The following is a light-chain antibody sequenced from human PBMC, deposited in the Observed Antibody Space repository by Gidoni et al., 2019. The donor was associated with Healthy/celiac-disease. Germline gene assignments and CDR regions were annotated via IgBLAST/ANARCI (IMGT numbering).Light chain of an antibody. J-gene: IGKJ3*01. CDR3: MPALQTLFT. V-gene: IGKV2-28*01. CDR2: LCS. CDR1: HSLLHSNGYNY. Sequence: DIVMTQSPLSLPVTPGEPASISCRSSHSLLHSNGYNYLDWYLQKPGQSPQLLIYLCSKRASGVPDRFSGSGSGTDFTLKISRVEAEDVGVYYCMPALQTLFTFXPXTKVDI.